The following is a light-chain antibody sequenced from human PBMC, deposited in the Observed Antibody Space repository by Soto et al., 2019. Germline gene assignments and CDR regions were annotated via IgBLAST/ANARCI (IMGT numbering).Light chain of an antibody. V-gene: IGLV2-8*01. J-gene: IGLJ2*01. Sequence: HCALTQPPSASGSPGQSVTISWTGTGSDVASYDYVSWYQQHPGKAPKLIIYEVTKRPSGVPDRFSASKSGTTASLTVSGLQAEDEADYYCSSYADTNNLVFGGGTKLTVL. CDR1: GSDVASYDY. CDR2: EVT. CDR3: SSYADTNNLV.